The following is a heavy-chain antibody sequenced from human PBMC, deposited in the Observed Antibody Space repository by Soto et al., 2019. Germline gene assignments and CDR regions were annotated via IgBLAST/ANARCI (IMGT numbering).Heavy chain of an antibody. J-gene: IGHJ4*02. CDR3: ARGSGGSCYSEGSTNRPSGWCDFGY. D-gene: IGHD2-15*01. V-gene: IGHV4-34*01. CDR1: GGSFSGYY. Sequence: ETLCLTCSVYGGSFSGYYWSWIRQPPGKGLEWIGEINHSGSTNYNPSLKSRVTISVDTSRNQFSLKLSSVTAADKAVYYCARGSGGSCYSEGSTNRPSGWCDFGYWGPGTLGNV. CDR2: INHSGST.